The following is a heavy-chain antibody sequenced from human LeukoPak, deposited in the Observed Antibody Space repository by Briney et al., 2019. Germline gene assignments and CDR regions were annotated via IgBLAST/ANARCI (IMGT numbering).Heavy chain of an antibody. CDR1: GFSFSSYE. V-gene: IGHV3-48*03. D-gene: IGHD1-26*01. CDR3: AKDPSPLRISVGWFDP. Sequence: TGGSLRLSCAASGFSFSSYEMSWVRQAPGKGLEWVSYISSTASTVHYIDSVEGRFTISRDNAKNSLYLQMNSLRAEDTAVYYCAKDPSPLRISVGWFDPWGQGTLVTVSS. J-gene: IGHJ5*02. CDR2: ISSTASTV.